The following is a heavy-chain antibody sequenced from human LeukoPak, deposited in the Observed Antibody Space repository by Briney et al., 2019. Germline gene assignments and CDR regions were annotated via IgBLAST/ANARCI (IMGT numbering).Heavy chain of an antibody. V-gene: IGHV4-39*07. J-gene: IGHJ3*01. D-gene: IGHD1-26*01. CDR1: GGSISSSSYY. Sequence: SETLSLTCTVSGGSISSSSYYWGWIRQPPGKGLEWIGSIYCSGSTYYNPSLKSRVTISVDKSKNQFSLKVSSVTAADTAVYYCARDQKRGMSWELLRAQTYDGFDVWGQGTMVTVSS. CDR3: ARDQKRGMSWELLRAQTYDGFDV. CDR2: IYCSGST.